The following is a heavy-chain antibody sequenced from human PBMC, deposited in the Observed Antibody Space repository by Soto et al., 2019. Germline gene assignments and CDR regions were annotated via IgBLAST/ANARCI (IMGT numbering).Heavy chain of an antibody. V-gene: IGHV1-2*04. J-gene: IGHJ6*02. CDR2: INPNSGGT. CDR3: ARDGGGIHYYYYGMDV. Sequence: GASVKVSCKASGYTFTGYYMHWVRQAPGQGLEWMGWINPNSGGTNYAQKFQGWVTMTRDTSISTAYMELSRLRSDDTAVYYCARDGGGIHYYYYGMDVWGQGTTVTVSS. CDR1: GYTFTGYY. D-gene: IGHD2-15*01.